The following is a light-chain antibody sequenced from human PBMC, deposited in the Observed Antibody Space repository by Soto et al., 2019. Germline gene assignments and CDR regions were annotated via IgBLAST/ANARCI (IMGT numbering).Light chain of an antibody. CDR3: SSYISSSTYV. CDR1: SSDIGRYNY. J-gene: IGLJ1*01. V-gene: IGLV2-14*01. CDR2: DVS. Sequence: QSVLTQPASVSGSHVQSITISCTGTSSDIGRYNYVSWYQQYPGKAPKFMIYDVSNRPSGASNRFSGSKSGNTASLTISGLQAEDEADYYCSSYISSSTYVFGTGTKVTVL.